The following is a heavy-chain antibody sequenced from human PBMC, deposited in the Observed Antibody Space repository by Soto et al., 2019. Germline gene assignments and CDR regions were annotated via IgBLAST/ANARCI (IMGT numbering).Heavy chain of an antibody. Sequence: LSLTCSVSGGSISSSPYYWGWIRQPPGKGLEWLGTIYYSGTTSYNPSLKSRVIISVDTSNNQLFLKLRSVTAADTAVYYCARHRQYYDTSGYQQRYFDYWGQGTQVTVSS. CDR3: ARHRQYYDTSGYQQRYFDY. CDR1: GGSISSSPYY. V-gene: IGHV4-39*01. CDR2: IYYSGTT. J-gene: IGHJ4*02. D-gene: IGHD3-22*01.